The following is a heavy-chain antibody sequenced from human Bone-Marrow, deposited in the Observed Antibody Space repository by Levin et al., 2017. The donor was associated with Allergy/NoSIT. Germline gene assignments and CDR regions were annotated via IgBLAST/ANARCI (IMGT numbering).Heavy chain of an antibody. J-gene: IGHJ4*02. CDR2: IWYDGSNK. V-gene: IGHV3-33*01. CDR3: ARDGPSYYDSSGYYYPRYYFDY. D-gene: IGHD3-22*01. Sequence: SCAASGFTFSSYGMHWVRQAPGKGLEWVAVIWYDGSNKYYADSVKGRFTISRDNSKNTLYLQMNSLRAEDTAVYYCARDGPSYYDSSGYYYPRYYFDYWGQGTLVTVSS. CDR1: GFTFSSYG.